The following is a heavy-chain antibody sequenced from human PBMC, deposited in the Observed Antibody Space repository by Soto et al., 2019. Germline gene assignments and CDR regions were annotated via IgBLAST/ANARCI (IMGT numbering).Heavy chain of an antibody. D-gene: IGHD3-16*01. Sequence: EVQLLESGGGLVQPGGSLRLSCAASGFTFSSYAMSWVRQAPGKGLEWVSAIIGSGGRTYYADSVKGRFTISRDNSKNTLYLQMNRLRVEDTAVYYCAEDRIMGSTTFWGMDVWGQGTTVTVSS. CDR3: AEDRIMGSTTFWGMDV. CDR2: IIGSGGRT. J-gene: IGHJ6*02. CDR1: GFTFSSYA. V-gene: IGHV3-23*01.